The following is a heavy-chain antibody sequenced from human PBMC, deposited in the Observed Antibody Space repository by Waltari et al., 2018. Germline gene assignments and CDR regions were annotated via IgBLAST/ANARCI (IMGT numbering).Heavy chain of an antibody. J-gene: IGHJ6*03. Sequence: MRGIIPIFGTANYAQKFQGRVTITADKSTSTAYMELSSLRSEDTAVYYCARNLRFLEWLPLRAYYYYMDVWGKGTTVTVSS. CDR2: IIPIFGTA. CDR3: ARNLRFLEWLPLRAYYYYMDV. V-gene: IGHV1-69*06. D-gene: IGHD3-3*01.